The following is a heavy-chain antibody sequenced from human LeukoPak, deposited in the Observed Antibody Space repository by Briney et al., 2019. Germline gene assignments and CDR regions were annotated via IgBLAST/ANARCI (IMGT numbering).Heavy chain of an antibody. CDR3: ARVGGYSHKD. CDR1: GDSISGFY. D-gene: IGHD5-18*01. Sequence: SETLSLTCNVSGDSISGFYWGWIRQPPGKGLEWIGYIFYTGITNYNPSLKSRVTISVDTSKNQFSLKLTSVTAADTAVYYCARVGGYSHKDWGQGNLVTVSS. V-gene: IGHV4-59*01. CDR2: IFYTGIT. J-gene: IGHJ4*02.